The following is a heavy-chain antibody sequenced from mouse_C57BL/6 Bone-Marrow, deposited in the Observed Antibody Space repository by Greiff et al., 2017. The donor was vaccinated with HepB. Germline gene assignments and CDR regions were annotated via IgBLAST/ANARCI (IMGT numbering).Heavy chain of an antibody. CDR3: ARRDYYGSSLDV. J-gene: IGHJ1*03. V-gene: IGHV5-12*01. D-gene: IGHD1-1*01. Sequence: DVKLQESGGGLVQPGGSLKLSCAASGFTFSDYYMYWVRQTPEKRLEWVAYISNGGGSTYYPDTVKGRFTISRDNAKNTLYLQMSRLKSEDTAMYYCARRDYYGSSLDVWGTGTTVTVSS. CDR1: GFTFSDYY. CDR2: ISNGGGST.